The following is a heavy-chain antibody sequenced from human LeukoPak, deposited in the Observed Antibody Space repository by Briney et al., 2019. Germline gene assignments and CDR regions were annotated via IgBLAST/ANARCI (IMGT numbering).Heavy chain of an antibody. J-gene: IGHJ4*02. Sequence: GGSLRLFCAASGFTFDDYAMHWVRQAPGKGLEWVSGISWNSGSIGYADSVKGRFTISRDNAKNSLYLQMNSLRAEDTALYYCAKDMGSGAYCGGDCHATMGYWGQGTLVTVSS. V-gene: IGHV3-9*01. CDR2: ISWNSGSI. D-gene: IGHD2-21*02. CDR3: AKDMGSGAYCGGDCHATMGY. CDR1: GFTFDDYA.